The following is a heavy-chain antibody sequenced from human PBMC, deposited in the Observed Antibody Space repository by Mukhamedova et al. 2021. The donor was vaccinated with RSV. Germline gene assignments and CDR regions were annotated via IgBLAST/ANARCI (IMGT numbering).Heavy chain of an antibody. Sequence: GKGLMWVSRIYGDGTGTSYADSVKGRFTISRDNAQNTVFLHMNSLRADDTAVYYCARGYSGIPRSTIDIWGQGTMVTVSS. CDR2: IYGDGTGT. J-gene: IGHJ3*02. V-gene: IGHV3-74*01. CDR3: ARGYSGIPRSTIDI. D-gene: IGHD1-26*01.